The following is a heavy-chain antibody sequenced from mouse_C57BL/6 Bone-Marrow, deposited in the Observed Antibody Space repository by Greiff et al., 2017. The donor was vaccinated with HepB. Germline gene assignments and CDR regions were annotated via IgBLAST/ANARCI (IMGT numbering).Heavy chain of an antibody. Sequence: VPLQQPGAELARPGASVPLSCKASGYTFPRYGLSLVQPRTGLGLEWIGEIYPRSGNTYYNEKFKGKATLTADKSSSTAYMELRSLTSEDSAVYFCARGRYGNYWYFDVWGTGTTVTVSS. CDR3: ARGRYGNYWYFDV. D-gene: IGHD2-10*02. CDR1: GYTFPRYG. V-gene: IGHV1-81*01. CDR2: IYPRSGNT. J-gene: IGHJ1*03.